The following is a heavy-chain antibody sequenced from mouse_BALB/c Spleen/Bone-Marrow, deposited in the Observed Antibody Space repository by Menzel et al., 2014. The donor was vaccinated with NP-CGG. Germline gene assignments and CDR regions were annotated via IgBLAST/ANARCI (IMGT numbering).Heavy chain of an antibody. CDR1: GFSLTSFG. CDR2: IWAGGST. V-gene: IGHV2-9*02. CDR3: ARAGSGFFDF. D-gene: IGHD3-1*01. Sequence: VKLVESGPGLVAPSQSLSITYTVSGFSLTSFGVHWVRQPPGKGLEWLGVIWAGGSTNYNSALMSRLSISKDNSQSQVFLKMNSLQTGDSAIYYCARAGSGFFDFWGQGTTLIVSS. J-gene: IGHJ2*01.